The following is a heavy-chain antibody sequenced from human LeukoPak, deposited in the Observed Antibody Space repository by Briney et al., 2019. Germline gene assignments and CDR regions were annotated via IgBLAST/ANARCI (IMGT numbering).Heavy chain of an antibody. V-gene: IGHV3-23*01. CDR2: ITASGVTT. CDR3: AKAPYDTSGFSSPNYFDY. Sequence: PGGSLRLSCAASGFTFSSYAMSWVRQAPGKGLEWISTITASGVTTYYADSVKGRFTISRDNSKNMLYLQMNSLRADDTAVYYCAKAPYDTSGFSSPNYFDYWGQGTLVTVSS. CDR1: GFTFSSYA. J-gene: IGHJ4*02. D-gene: IGHD3-22*01.